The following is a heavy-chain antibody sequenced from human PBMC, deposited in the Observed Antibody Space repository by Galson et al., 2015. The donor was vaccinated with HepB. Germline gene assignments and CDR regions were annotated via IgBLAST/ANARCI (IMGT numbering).Heavy chain of an antibody. Sequence: SLRLSCAASGFTFSDYYMNWIRQAPGKGLEWVSYISSSSSYTNYADSVKGRFTISRDNAKNSLYLQMNSLRAEDTAVYYCTRDRASGWYNLESAYYCDYWGQGTLVTVSS. V-gene: IGHV3-11*06. CDR2: ISSSSSYT. J-gene: IGHJ4*02. CDR1: GFTFSDYY. D-gene: IGHD6-19*01. CDR3: TRDRASGWYNLESAYYCDY.